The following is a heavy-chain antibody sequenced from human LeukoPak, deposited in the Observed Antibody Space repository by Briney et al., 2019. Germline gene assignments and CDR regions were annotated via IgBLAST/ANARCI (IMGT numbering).Heavy chain of an antibody. CDR3: ARNWFDP. J-gene: IGHJ5*02. V-gene: IGHV3-53*05. Sequence: GGSLRLSCAASGFTVSSDYMSWVRQAPGKGLEWVSVIYSGGSTYYADSVKGRFTISRDKSKNTVYLQMNSLRFEDTTMYYCARNWFDPWGQGTLVTVSS. CDR1: GFTVSSDY. CDR2: IYSGGST.